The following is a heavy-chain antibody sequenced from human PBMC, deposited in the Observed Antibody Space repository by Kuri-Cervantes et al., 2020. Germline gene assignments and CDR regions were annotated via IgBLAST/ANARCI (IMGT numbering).Heavy chain of an antibody. CDR3: ARCLNYYDSSGYYSIDAFDI. CDR1: GLTFSSYG. D-gene: IGHD3-22*01. Sequence: GGSLRLSCVASGLTFSSYGMHWVRQAPGKGLEWVAVISYDGSNKYYADSVKGRFTISRDNSKNTLYLQMNSLRAEDTAVYYCARCLNYYDSSGYYSIDAFDIWGQGTMVTVSS. V-gene: IGHV3-30*03. J-gene: IGHJ3*02. CDR2: ISYDGSNK.